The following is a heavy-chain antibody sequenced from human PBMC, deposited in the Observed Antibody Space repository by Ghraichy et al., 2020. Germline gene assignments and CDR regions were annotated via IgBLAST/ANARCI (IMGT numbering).Heavy chain of an antibody. CDR1: GFTFSSYG. Sequence: GGSLRLSCADSGFTFSSYGMHWVRQAPGKGLEWVAVISYDGSNKYYADSVKGRFTISRDNSKNTLYLQMNSLRAEDTAVYYCATEGSPYGYIPYYFDYWGQGTLVIVSS. CDR3: ATEGSPYGYIPYYFDY. J-gene: IGHJ4*02. CDR2: ISYDGSNK. V-gene: IGHV3-30*03. D-gene: IGHD5-18*01.